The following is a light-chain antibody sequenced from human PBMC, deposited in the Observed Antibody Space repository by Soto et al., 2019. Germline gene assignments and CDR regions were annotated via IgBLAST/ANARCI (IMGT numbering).Light chain of an antibody. J-gene: IGKJ1*01. Sequence: PATLSVSPGERGTLSCRASQSVSNNLAWYQQKPGQAPRLLIYGASSRATGIPDRFSGSGSGTDFTLTISRLEPEDFAVYYCQQYGSSPWTFGQGTKVDIK. V-gene: IGKV3-20*01. CDR2: GAS. CDR1: QSVSNN. CDR3: QQYGSSPWT.